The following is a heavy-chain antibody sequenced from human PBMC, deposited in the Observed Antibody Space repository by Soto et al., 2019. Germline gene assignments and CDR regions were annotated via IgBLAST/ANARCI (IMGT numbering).Heavy chain of an antibody. J-gene: IGHJ5*02. V-gene: IGHV3-7*01. CDR1: GFTFSSYW. CDR2: IKQDGSEK. D-gene: IGHD5-12*01. Sequence: GGYLRLCCAASGFTFSSYWMSWVRQAPGKGREWVANIKQDGSEKYYVDSVKGRYTISRDNAKNSLYLQMNSLRAEDTAVYNCAMALRGNWFNPWGQGTLVTVSS. CDR3: AMALRGNWFNP.